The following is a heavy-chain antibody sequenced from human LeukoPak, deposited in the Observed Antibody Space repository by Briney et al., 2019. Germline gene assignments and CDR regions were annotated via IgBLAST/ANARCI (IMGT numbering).Heavy chain of an antibody. Sequence: PGGSLRLSCAASGFTFSSYAMHWVRQAPGKGLEWVAVISYDGSNKYYADSVKGRFTISRDNSKNTLYLQMNSLRAEDTAVYYCARGLWTMTSHNWFDPWGQGTLVTVSS. J-gene: IGHJ5*02. CDR1: GFTFSSYA. V-gene: IGHV3-30*01. D-gene: IGHD3/OR15-3a*01. CDR2: ISYDGSNK. CDR3: ARGLWTMTSHNWFDP.